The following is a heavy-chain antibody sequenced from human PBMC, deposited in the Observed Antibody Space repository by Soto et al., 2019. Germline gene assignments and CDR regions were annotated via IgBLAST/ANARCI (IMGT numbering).Heavy chain of an antibody. CDR1: GYTFSGYH. Sequence: ASVKVSCKASGYTFSGYHMHWVRQAPGQGLEWMGWINVYNGETNIAQKFQGRVAMTRDTSITTAYVELSRLRFDDTAVYFCAREGATRRTSRPAIGWLESWGQGTLVTVYS. CDR3: AREGATRRTSRPAIGWLES. CDR2: INVYNGET. V-gene: IGHV1-2*02. J-gene: IGHJ5*01. D-gene: IGHD2-2*01.